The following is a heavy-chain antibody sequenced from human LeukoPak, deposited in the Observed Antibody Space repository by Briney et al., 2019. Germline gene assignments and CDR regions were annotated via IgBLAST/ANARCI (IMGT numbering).Heavy chain of an antibody. CDR1: GGSIGSYY. CDR3: ARGGSGYALNWFDP. V-gene: IGHV4-59*01. J-gene: IGHJ5*02. CDR2: ISYSGST. Sequence: ASETLSLTCTVSGGSIGSYYWSWIRQPPGKGLEWIGHISYSGSTNYNPSLKSRVTISVDTSKDQFSLKLSSVTAADTAVYYCARGGSGYALNWFDPWGQGTLVTVSS. D-gene: IGHD5-12*01.